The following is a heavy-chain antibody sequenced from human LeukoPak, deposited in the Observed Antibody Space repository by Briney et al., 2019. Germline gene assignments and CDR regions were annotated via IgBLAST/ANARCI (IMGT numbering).Heavy chain of an antibody. J-gene: IGHJ4*02. CDR3: ARKRGDLFDY. V-gene: IGHV3-30*03. CDR2: ISDDGTLK. Sequence: PGGSLRLSCEASGFDFIDHGMPWVRQAPGRGLEWVAVISDDGTLKFYGDSARGRFTISRDNSVNMVYLQLTSLRPDDTGVYYCARKRGDLFDYWGQGTQVTVSS. D-gene: IGHD3-16*01. CDR1: GFDFIDHG.